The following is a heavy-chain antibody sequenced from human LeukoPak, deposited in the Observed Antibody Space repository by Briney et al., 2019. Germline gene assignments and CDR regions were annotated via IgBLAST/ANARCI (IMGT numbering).Heavy chain of an antibody. CDR2: IKQGGSEK. CDR3: ARDSEEYDFWSGYYTGPYDY. Sequence: GSLRLSCAASGFTFSSYWMSWVRQAPGKGLEWVANIKQGGSEKYYVDSVKGRFTISRDNAKNSLYLQMNSLRAEDTAVYYCARDSEEYDFWSGYYTGPYDYWGQGTLVTVSS. J-gene: IGHJ4*02. D-gene: IGHD3-3*01. CDR1: GFTFSSYW. V-gene: IGHV3-7*01.